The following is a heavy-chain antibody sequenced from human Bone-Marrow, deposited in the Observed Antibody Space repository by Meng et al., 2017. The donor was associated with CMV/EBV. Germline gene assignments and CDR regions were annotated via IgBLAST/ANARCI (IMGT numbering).Heavy chain of an antibody. CDR1: GFTFSSYG. D-gene: IGHD6-13*01. V-gene: IGHV3-30*02. J-gene: IGHJ5*02. CDR2: IRYDGSNK. Sequence: GGSLRLSCAASGFTFSSYGMHWVRQAPGKGLEWVAFIRYDGSNKYYADSVKGRFTISRDNSKNTLYLQMNSLRAEDTAVYYCAAPGPGIAAAGTRFDPRGQGTLVTVSS. CDR3: AAPGPGIAAAGTRFDP.